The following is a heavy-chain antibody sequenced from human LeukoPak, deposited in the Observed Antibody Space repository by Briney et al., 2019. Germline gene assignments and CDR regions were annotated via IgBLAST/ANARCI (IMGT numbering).Heavy chain of an antibody. D-gene: IGHD3-22*01. J-gene: IGHJ4*02. CDR2: ISGSGGST. Sequence: PGGSLRLSCAASGFTFSSYAMSWVRQAPGKGLEWVSAISGSGGSTYYADSVKGRFTISRDNSKNTLYLQMNSLRAEDTAVYYCAKATMKVVVTIVALNFWGERDLVTVSS. CDR1: GFTFSSYA. CDR3: AKATMKVVVTIVALNF. V-gene: IGHV3-23*01.